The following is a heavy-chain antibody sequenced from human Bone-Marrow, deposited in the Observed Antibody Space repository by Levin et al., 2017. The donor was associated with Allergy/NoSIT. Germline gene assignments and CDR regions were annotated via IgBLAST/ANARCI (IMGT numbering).Heavy chain of an antibody. V-gene: IGHV3-30*18. J-gene: IGHJ4*02. D-gene: IGHD6-13*01. Sequence: PGGSLRLSCAASGFTFSRYAMHWVRQAPGKGLEWLAVIANDGKDKKYVDTVKGRFTISRDNSKNTLFLQMDSLRAEDTAVYYCAKDVNVGAAQYHFDSWGQGTLGTVSS. CDR3: AKDVNVGAAQYHFDS. CDR2: IANDGKDK. CDR1: GFTFSRYA.